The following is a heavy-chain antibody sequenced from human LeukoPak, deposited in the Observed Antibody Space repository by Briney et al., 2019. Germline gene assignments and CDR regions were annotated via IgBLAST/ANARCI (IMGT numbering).Heavy chain of an antibody. V-gene: IGHV4-38-2*02. J-gene: IGHJ5*02. CDR3: ARVGYYDSSGYYNWFDP. D-gene: IGHD3-22*01. CDR2: IYHSGST. Sequence: SETLSLTCTVSGYSISSGYYWGWIRQPPGKGLEWIGSIYHSGSTYYNPSLKSRVTISVGTSKNQFSLKLSSVTAADTAVYYCARVGYYDSSGYYNWFDPWGQGTLVTVSS. CDR1: GYSISSGYY.